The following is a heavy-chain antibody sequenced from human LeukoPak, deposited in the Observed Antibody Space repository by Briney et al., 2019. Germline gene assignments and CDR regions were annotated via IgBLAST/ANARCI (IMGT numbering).Heavy chain of an antibody. V-gene: IGHV3-21*01. CDR3: ARGGCSSTSCSFDY. CDR1: GFTFSSSS. D-gene: IGHD2-2*01. CDR2: ISSSSTYI. Sequence: GGSLRLSCAASGFTFSSSSMNWVRQAPGKGLEWVSSISSSSTYIYYADSVKGRFTISRDNAKNSLYLQMNSLRAEDTAVYYCARGGCSSTSCSFDYWGQGTLVTVSS. J-gene: IGHJ4*02.